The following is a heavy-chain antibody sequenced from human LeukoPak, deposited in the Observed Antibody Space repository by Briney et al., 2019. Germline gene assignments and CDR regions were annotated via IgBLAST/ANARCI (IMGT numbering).Heavy chain of an antibody. D-gene: IGHD6-19*01. Sequence: GGSLRLSCAASGFTFSRYSMNWVRQAPGKGLEWVSSMSVSSGLIYYADSVKGRFTVSRDNAKNSLYLQMNSLRSEDTAVYYCARAAAPPYYSSGWYFDYWGQGTLVTVSS. CDR3: ARAAAPPYYSSGWYFDY. CDR1: GFTFSRYS. CDR2: MSVSSGLI. J-gene: IGHJ4*02. V-gene: IGHV3-21*04.